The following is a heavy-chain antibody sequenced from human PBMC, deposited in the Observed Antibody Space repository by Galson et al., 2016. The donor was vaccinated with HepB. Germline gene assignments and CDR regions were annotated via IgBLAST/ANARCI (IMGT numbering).Heavy chain of an antibody. D-gene: IGHD3-9*01. CDR3: AKARLSTVFFSDN. V-gene: IGHV3-23*01. CDR2: ITGSGDNT. CDR1: GFTVSSCA. Sequence: SLRLSCAASGFTVSSCAMSWVRQAPGRGLQWVSTITGSGDNTYYADSVKGRFTLSRDNSKNTLYLQMNSLRAEDTAVYYCAKARLSTVFFSDNWGQGILVTVSS. J-gene: IGHJ4*02.